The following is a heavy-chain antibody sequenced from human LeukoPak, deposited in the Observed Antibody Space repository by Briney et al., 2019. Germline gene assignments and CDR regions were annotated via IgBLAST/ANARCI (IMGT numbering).Heavy chain of an antibody. Sequence: SETLSLTCTVSGYSISSGYYWGWIRQPPGKGLEWIGSIYHSGSTYYNPSLKSRVTISVDTSKNQFSLKLSSVTAADTAVYYCAREIYDFWSGYHIWGQGTLVTVSS. J-gene: IGHJ4*02. V-gene: IGHV4-38-2*02. D-gene: IGHD3-3*01. CDR1: GYSISSGYY. CDR2: IYHSGST. CDR3: AREIYDFWSGYHI.